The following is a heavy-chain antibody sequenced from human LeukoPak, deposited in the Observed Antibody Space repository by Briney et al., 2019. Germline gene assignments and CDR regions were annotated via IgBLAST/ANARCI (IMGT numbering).Heavy chain of an antibody. J-gene: IGHJ4*02. V-gene: IGHV3-23*01. D-gene: IGHD3-22*01. CDR3: AKRGVVIRVILVGFHKEAYYFDC. CDR2: ISDSGGTT. Sequence: GGSLRLSCAVSGITLSNYGMSWVRQAPGKGLEGGAGISDSGGTTNYADHVKGRFTISTDNPKNTLYLKMTSLRAEDTAVYFCAKRGVVIRVILVGFHKEAYYFDCWGQGALVTVSS. CDR1: GITLSNYG.